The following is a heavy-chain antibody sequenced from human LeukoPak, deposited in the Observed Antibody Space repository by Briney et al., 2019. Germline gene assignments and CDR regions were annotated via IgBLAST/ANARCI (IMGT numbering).Heavy chain of an antibody. J-gene: IGHJ4*02. CDR2: IYYSGST. CDR1: GGSISSYY. CDR3: ARGAAGYSYG. V-gene: IGHV4-59*01. D-gene: IGHD5-18*01. Sequence: SETPSLTCSVSGGSISSYYWSWIRQPPGKGLEWIGHIYYSGSTNYNPSLKSRVTISIDTSKNQFSLWLSSVTAADTAVYYCARGAAGYSYGWGQGTLVTVSS.